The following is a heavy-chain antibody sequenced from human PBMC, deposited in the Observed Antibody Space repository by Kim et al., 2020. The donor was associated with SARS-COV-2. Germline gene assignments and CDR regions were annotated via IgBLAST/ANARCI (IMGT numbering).Heavy chain of an antibody. CDR3: ARADVTTIFGVVIIPVHDFDY. V-gene: IGHV7-4-1*02. J-gene: IGHJ4*02. CDR2: INTNTGNP. CDR1: GYTFTSYA. Sequence: ASVKVSCKASGYTFTSYAMNWVRQAPGQGLEWMGWINTNTGNPTYARGFTGRFVFSLDTSVSTAYLQISSLKAEDTAVYYCARADVTTIFGVVIIPVHDFDYWGQGTLVTVSS. D-gene: IGHD3-3*01.